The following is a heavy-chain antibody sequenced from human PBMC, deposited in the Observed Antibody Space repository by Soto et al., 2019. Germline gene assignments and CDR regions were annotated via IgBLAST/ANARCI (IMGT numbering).Heavy chain of an antibody. V-gene: IGHV4-34*01. CDR1: GGSFSGYY. CDR3: ARGSEMGALGY. J-gene: IGHJ4*02. Sequence: SETLSLTCAVYGGSFSGYYWSWIRQPPGKGLEWIGEINHSGSTNYNPSLKSRVTISVDTSKNQFSLKLSSVTAADTAVYYCARGSEMGALGYWGQGTLVTVS. D-gene: IGHD1-26*01. CDR2: INHSGST.